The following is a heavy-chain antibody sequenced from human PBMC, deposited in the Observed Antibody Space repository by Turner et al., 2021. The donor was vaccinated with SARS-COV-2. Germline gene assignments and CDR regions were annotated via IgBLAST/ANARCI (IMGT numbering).Heavy chain of an antibody. J-gene: IGHJ4*02. Sequence: QVQLVESGGGVVQPGRSLRLSWAASGFTFSSYAMHWVRQAPGKGLEWVAVISYDGSNKYYADSVKGRFTISRDNSKNTLYLQMNSLRAEDTAVYYCARDPSITMIDYYFDYWGQGTLVTVSS. CDR2: ISYDGSNK. CDR1: GFTFSSYA. D-gene: IGHD3-22*01. CDR3: ARDPSITMIDYYFDY. V-gene: IGHV3-30-3*01.